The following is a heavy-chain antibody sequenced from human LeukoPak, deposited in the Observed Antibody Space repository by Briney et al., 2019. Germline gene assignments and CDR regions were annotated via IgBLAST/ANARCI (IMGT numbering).Heavy chain of an antibody. CDR2: IKPSGSEK. CDR1: GFTFSNYW. V-gene: IGHV3-7*01. Sequence: GGSLRLSCEGSGFTFSNYWMTWVRQAPEKGLEWVANIKPSGSEKHYADSVEGRFTISRDNAKNSLYLQMNSLRAEDTTVYYCARDLDTYVVLTAYDTFDIWGQGTMVTVSS. CDR3: ARDLDTYVVLTAYDTFDI. J-gene: IGHJ3*02. D-gene: IGHD2-21*02.